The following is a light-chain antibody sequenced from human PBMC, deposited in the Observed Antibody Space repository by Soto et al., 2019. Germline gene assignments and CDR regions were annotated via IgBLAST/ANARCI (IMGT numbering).Light chain of an antibody. CDR2: EVS. CDR1: SSDVGGYNY. J-gene: IGLJ1*01. V-gene: IGLV2-14*01. Sequence: QSALTQPASVSGSPGQSITMSCTGTSSDVGGYNYVSWYQQPPGKAPKLIVYEVSSRPSGVSDRFSGSKSGNTASLTISGLQAEDEADYYCSSYTITTALVFGTGTKVTVL. CDR3: SSYTITTALV.